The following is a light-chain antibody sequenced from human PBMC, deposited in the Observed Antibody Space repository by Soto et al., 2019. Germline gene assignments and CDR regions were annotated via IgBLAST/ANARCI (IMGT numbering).Light chain of an antibody. CDR1: QSISSN. V-gene: IGKV3-15*01. J-gene: IGKJ3*01. CDR3: QQYNNWPFT. Sequence: EIVMTQSPATLSVFPGERAILSCRVSQSISSNLAWYQQKPGQAPRLLIYGAFTRTTGIPARFSGSGSGTEFTLTISSLQSVDVAVDYCQQYNNWPFTFGPGTKVDVK. CDR2: GAF.